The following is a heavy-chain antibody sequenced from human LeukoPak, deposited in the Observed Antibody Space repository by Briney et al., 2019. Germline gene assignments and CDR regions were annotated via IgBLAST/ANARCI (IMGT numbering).Heavy chain of an antibody. CDR3: AKSKGYVDYYYYYGVDV. J-gene: IGHJ6*02. Sequence: GGSLRLSCAASGFTFTTYAMTWVRQAPGKGLEWVSVISGSGDSTHYADSVKGRFTISRDNSKNTLYLQLNSLRAEDTAVYYCAKSKGYVDYYYYYGVDVWGQGTTVTVSS. D-gene: IGHD3-16*01. CDR2: ISGSGDST. V-gene: IGHV3-23*01. CDR1: GFTFTTYA.